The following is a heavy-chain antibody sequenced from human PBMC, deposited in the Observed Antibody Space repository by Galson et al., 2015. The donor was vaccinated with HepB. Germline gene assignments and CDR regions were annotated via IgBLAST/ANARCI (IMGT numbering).Heavy chain of an antibody. CDR1: GFAFSNYA. CDR2: VSGSGDNT. CDR3: AKGYCGSARCYRRSDYYFGMDV. D-gene: IGHD2-2*01. Sequence: SLRLSCAASGFAFSNYAMTWVRQAPGKGLEWVSTVSGSGDNTFYADSVKGRFTISRDKSKSTLYLQMNSLRVEDTAVYYCAKGYCGSARCYRRSDYYFGMDVWGQGTTVTVSS. V-gene: IGHV3-23*01. J-gene: IGHJ6*02.